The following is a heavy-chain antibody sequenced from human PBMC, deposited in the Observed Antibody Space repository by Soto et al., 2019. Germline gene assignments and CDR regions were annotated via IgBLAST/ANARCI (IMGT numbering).Heavy chain of an antibody. D-gene: IGHD2-15*01. V-gene: IGHV4-59*01. J-gene: IGHJ5*02. CDR3: ARAVAASWFDP. Sequence: PSETLSLTCTVSGGSISSYYLSWIRQPPGKGLEWIGYIYYSGSTNYNPSLKSRVTISVDTSKNQFSLKLSSVTAADTAVYYCARAVAASWFDPWGQGTLVTVSS. CDR1: GGSISSYY. CDR2: IYYSGST.